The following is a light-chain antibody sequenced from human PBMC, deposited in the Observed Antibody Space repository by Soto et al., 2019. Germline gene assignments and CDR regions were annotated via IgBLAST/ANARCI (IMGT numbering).Light chain of an antibody. CDR1: QSVGSA. J-gene: IGKJ4*01. CDR2: AAS. V-gene: IGKV3-15*01. Sequence: EIVMTQSPATLSVSPGETATLSCRASQSVGSAVAWYQHKPGQAPRLLIVAASIRAPGVPGRFSGGGSGTEFTFTISSLQSEGFAVYYCQQYRNWPPLTFGGGTTVEIK. CDR3: QQYRNWPPLT.